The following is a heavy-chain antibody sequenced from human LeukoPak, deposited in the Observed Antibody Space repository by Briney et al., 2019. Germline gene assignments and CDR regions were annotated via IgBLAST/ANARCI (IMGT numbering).Heavy chain of an antibody. CDR3: AREVDRAVLRFLEWSYGMDV. CDR2: IRQDGNEK. D-gene: IGHD3-3*01. CDR1: GFTFGKFW. J-gene: IGHJ6*02. Sequence: GGSLRLSCADSGFTFGKFWMSWVRQAPGKGLEWVANIRQDGNEKYYVDSVKGRFTISRDNAKNSLYLEMNSLKAEDTAVYYCAREVDRAVLRFLEWSYGMDVWGQGTTVTVSS. V-gene: IGHV3-7*01.